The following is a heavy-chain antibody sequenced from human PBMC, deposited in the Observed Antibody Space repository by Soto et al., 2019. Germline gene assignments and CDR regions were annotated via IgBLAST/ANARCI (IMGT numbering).Heavy chain of an antibody. CDR1: GFTVSTKY. Sequence: EVQLVESGGGLVQPGGSLRLSCAASGFTVSTKYMSWVRQAPGKGLEWVSVIYSGGSTFYADSVRGRFTISRDNAKNTVNLQMNSVRAEDTVVYYCARDPWAADYWGQGTLVTVSS. J-gene: IGHJ4*02. CDR2: IYSGGST. CDR3: ARDPWAADY. V-gene: IGHV3-66*01. D-gene: IGHD3-16*01.